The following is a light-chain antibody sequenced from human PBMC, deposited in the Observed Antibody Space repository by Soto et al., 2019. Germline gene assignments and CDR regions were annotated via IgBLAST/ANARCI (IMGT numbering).Light chain of an antibody. Sequence: DIQMTQSPSSLSASVGDRFTITCRASDSISSYLNWYQQKPGKAPKLLIYAASSLQSGVPSRFSGSGSGTDFTLTISSLQPEDFATYYCQQSYSTPRTFGQGTKVDIK. CDR3: QQSYSTPRT. CDR1: DSISSY. V-gene: IGKV1-39*01. CDR2: AAS. J-gene: IGKJ1*01.